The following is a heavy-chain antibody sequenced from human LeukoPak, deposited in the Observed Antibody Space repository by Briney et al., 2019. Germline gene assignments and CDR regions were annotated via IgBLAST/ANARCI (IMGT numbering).Heavy chain of an antibody. V-gene: IGHV4-34*01. Sequence: PSETLCLTCAVYGGSFSGYYWSWIRQPPGKGLEWIGEINHSGSTNYNPSLKSRVTISVDTSKNQFSLKLSSVTAADTAVYYCASSSWFGYFDYWGQGTLVTVSS. J-gene: IGHJ4*02. CDR1: GGSFSGYY. D-gene: IGHD6-13*01. CDR3: ASSSWFGYFDY. CDR2: INHSGST.